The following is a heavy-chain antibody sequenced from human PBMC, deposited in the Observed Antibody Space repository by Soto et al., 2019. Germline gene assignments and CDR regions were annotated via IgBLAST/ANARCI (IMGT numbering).Heavy chain of an antibody. J-gene: IGHJ4*02. CDR1: GYTFTSYG. CDR3: AGGRYGCY. Sequence: QVHLVQSGAEVKKPGASVKVSCKGSGYTFTSYGITWVRQAPGQGLEWMGWSSAHNGNTDYAQKLQGRVTVTRDTVWSTACMEFRSLTSGCMAVDYCAGGRYGCYWGQGAVVTVSS. CDR2: SSAHNGNT. D-gene: IGHD1-1*01. V-gene: IGHV1-18*03.